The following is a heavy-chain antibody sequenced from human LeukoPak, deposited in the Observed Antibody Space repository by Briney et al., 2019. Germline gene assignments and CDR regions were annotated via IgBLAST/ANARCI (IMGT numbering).Heavy chain of an antibody. Sequence: PGRSLRLSCAASGFTFDDYAMHWVRQAPGKGLEWVSGISWNSGSIGYADSVKGRFTISRDNAKNSLYLQMNSLRAEDTALYSCAKAYCSSTSCYADWFDPWGQGTLVTASS. CDR3: AKAYCSSTSCYADWFDP. D-gene: IGHD2-2*01. J-gene: IGHJ5*02. CDR1: GFTFDDYA. CDR2: ISWNSGSI. V-gene: IGHV3-9*01.